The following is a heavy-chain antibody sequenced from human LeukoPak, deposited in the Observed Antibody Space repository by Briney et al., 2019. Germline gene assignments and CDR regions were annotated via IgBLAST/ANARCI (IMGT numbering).Heavy chain of an antibody. CDR1: GYTFTGYY. D-gene: IGHD3-16*02. Sequence: ASVKVSCKASGYTFTGYYMHWVRQAPGQGLEWMGWINPNSGGTNYAQKFQGGVTMTRDTSISTAYMELSRLRSDDTAVYYCARGILYDYVWGSYRSPQAFDIWGQGTMVTVSS. CDR3: ARGILYDYVWGSYRSPQAFDI. J-gene: IGHJ3*02. CDR2: INPNSGGT. V-gene: IGHV1-2*02.